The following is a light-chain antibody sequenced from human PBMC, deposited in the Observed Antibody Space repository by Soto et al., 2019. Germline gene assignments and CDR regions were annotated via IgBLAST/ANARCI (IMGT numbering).Light chain of an antibody. V-gene: IGKV3-11*01. CDR2: DAS. CDR3: QYRGIWPPGAT. Sequence: EIVLTQSPVTLSLSPGERATLSCRASQSSNNYLAWYQQKPGQPPRLLNYDASNRATAIPVRFSGNGSGTDFTLTISSLEPEDSAVYYCQYRGIWPPGATFGGGTKVEIK. CDR1: QSSNNY. J-gene: IGKJ4*01.